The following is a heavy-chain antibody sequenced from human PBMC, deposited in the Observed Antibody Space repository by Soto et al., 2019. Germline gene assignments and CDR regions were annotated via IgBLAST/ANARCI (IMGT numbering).Heavy chain of an antibody. J-gene: IGHJ4*02. CDR1: GFTFTAYY. D-gene: IGHD3-10*01. V-gene: IGHV3-7*03. CDR2: IKYDGSEQ. Sequence: GGSLRLSCAASGFTFTAYYMTWVRQAPGKGLEWVASIKYDGSEQYYVDSVKGRFTISRDNAKNSLYLQMNSLRAGDTALYYCSRENWFQDYWGQGTQVTVPQ. CDR3: SRENWFQDY.